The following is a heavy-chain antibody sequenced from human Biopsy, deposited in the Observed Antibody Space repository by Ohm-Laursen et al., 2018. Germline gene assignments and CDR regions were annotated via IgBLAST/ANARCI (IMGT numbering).Heavy chain of an antibody. CDR1: GFSVSSYD. D-gene: IGHD6-6*01. Sequence: SLRLSCAASGFSVSSYDMNWVRQAPVKGLEWISYISETSSHIYDADSVRGRFTVARDIAKNSLNLQLNSLRVEDTAVYYCARDSSRRAREGGMDVWGQGTTVTVSS. V-gene: IGHV3-21*01. J-gene: IGHJ6*02. CDR3: ARDSSRRAREGGMDV. CDR2: ISETSSHI.